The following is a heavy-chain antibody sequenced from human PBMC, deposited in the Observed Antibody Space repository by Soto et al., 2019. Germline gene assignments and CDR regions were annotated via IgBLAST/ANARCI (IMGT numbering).Heavy chain of an antibody. Sequence: SDPLSLTCTVSGGSISSYYWSWIRQPPGKGLEWIGYIYYSGSTNYNPSLKSRVTISVDTSKNQFSLKLSSVTAADTAVYYCAREGTGRSWGYYYMDVWGKGTTVTVSS. J-gene: IGHJ6*03. V-gene: IGHV4-59*12. CDR3: AREGTGRSWGYYYMDV. CDR2: IYYSGST. D-gene: IGHD1-26*01. CDR1: GGSISSYY.